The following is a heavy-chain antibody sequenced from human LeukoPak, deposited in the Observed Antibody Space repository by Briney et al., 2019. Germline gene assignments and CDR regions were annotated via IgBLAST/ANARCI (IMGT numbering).Heavy chain of an antibody. J-gene: IGHJ5*02. CDR1: GFTFSTYT. Sequence: PGGSLRLSCVASGFTFSTYTMAWVRQVPGGGLEWVSGISGDGVFAYYADSVKGRFAISRDNSRSTVYLHMSSLRAGDTAVYYCAKDFGRNLGGPGSWGRGTLVTVSS. CDR2: ISGDGVFA. CDR3: AKDFGRNLGGPGS. V-gene: IGHV3-23*01. D-gene: IGHD3-10*01.